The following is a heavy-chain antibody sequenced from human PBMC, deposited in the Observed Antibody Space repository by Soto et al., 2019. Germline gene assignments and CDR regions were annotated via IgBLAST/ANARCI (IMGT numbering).Heavy chain of an antibody. CDR2: IHHSGSA. Sequence: QVQLQESGPGLVKPSGTLSLTCAVSGVSISSGNWWSWVRQPPGKGLGFIGEIHHSGSANYNPSLKVRLSMSVDKSKNQFSLNLGSVSAADTAVYYCARYRAASGTYYFDNWGLGTLVTVSS. J-gene: IGHJ4*02. CDR1: GVSISSGNW. V-gene: IGHV4-4*02. D-gene: IGHD3-3*01. CDR3: ARYRAASGTYYFDN.